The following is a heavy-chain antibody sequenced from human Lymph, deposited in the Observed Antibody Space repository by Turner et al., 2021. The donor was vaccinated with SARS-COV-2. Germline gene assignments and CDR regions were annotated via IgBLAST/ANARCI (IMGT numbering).Heavy chain of an antibody. D-gene: IGHD6-13*01. CDR3: AKDGGGYSST. CDR1: GFTFSSYA. J-gene: IGHJ5*02. V-gene: IGHV3-30*18. Sequence: QVQLVQSGGGVVQPGRSLRPSCAASGFTFSSYAMHWVRQAPGKGLEWVALISYDGSNKYYADSVKGRFTISRDNSKNTLYLQMNRLRAEDTAVYYCAKDGGGYSSTWGQGTLVTVSS. CDR2: ISYDGSNK.